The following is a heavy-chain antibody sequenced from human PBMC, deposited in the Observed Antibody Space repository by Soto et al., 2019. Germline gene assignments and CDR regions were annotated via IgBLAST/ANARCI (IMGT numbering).Heavy chain of an antibody. CDR2: ISLIRGTA. CDR3: ATPANWAWFAP. D-gene: IGHD3-16*01. V-gene: IGHV1-69*01. J-gene: IGHJ5*02. Sequence: QVQLVQSGSEMKKPGSSVKVSCKASGGSFRSYAISWVRQAPGQGLEWMGGISLIRGTATYAQRFQGRFTISADESTSTAYLDLHNLTSEDAAIFYCATPANWAWFAPWDQGTLVTLSS. CDR1: GGSFRSYA.